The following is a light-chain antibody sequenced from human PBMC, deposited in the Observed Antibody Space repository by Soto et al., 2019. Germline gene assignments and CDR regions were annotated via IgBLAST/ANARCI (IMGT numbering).Light chain of an antibody. V-gene: IGLV1-40*01. J-gene: IGLJ1*01. CDR3: QSYDSSLISYV. CDR2: GNN. CDR1: SSNIGAGYD. Sequence: QSVLTQPPSVSGAPGQRVTISCTGSSSNIGAGYDVHWYQQLPGTAPKLLIYGNNNRPSGVPDRFSGSKSGTSASLASTGLQAEDEADYYCQSYDSSLISYVFGTGTKVNVL.